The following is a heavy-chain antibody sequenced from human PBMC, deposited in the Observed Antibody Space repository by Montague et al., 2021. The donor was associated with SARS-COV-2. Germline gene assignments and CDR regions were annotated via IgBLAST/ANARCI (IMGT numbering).Heavy chain of an antibody. J-gene: IGHJ4*02. Sequence: SLRLSCAASGFTFSSYSMNWVRQAPGKGLEWVSYISSSSSTIYYXDSVKGRFTISRDNAKNSLYLQMNSLRAEDTAVYYCARDLRGGYYDILTGYYRPLDYWGQGTLVTVSS. V-gene: IGHV3-48*04. D-gene: IGHD3-9*01. CDR1: GFTFSSYS. CDR3: ARDLRGGYYDILTGYYRPLDY. CDR2: ISSSSSTI.